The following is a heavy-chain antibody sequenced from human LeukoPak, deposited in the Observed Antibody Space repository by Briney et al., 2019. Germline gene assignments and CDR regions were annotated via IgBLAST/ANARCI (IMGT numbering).Heavy chain of an antibody. V-gene: IGHV1-18*01. Sequence: GASVKVSCKASGYTFTSYGISWVRQAPGQGLEWMGWISAYNGNTNYAQKLQGRVTMTTDTSTSTAYMELRSLRSDDTAVYYCARGGNYYDSSGYFRYWGQGTLVTVSS. CDR2: ISAYNGNT. D-gene: IGHD3-22*01. CDR3: ARGGNYYDSSGYFRY. CDR1: GYTFTSYG. J-gene: IGHJ4*02.